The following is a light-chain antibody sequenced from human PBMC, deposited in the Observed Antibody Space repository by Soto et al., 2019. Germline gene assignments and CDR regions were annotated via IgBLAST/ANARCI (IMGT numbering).Light chain of an antibody. Sequence: EIVLTQSPGTLSLSPGERATLSCRASQSVSNNYLAWYQQKPGQAPRLLIYGASNRATGIPDRFSGSGSGTDFTLTISRLEPEDFAVYYCQQRSNWPRRTFGQGTRLEIK. J-gene: IGKJ5*01. CDR1: QSVSNNY. CDR3: QQRSNWPRRT. CDR2: GAS. V-gene: IGKV3D-20*02.